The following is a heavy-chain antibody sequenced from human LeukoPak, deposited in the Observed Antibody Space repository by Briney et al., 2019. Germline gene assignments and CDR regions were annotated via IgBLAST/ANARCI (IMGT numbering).Heavy chain of an antibody. Sequence: ASVKVSCKASGYTFTTYVISWVRQAPGQGLEWMGWISAYNGNTKYAQNLQGRVTMTTDTSTSTAYMELRSLKSDDTAVYYCARGLVGITAGWFDPWGQGTLVTVSS. CDR1: GYTFTTYV. CDR2: ISAYNGNT. CDR3: ARGLVGITAGWFDP. J-gene: IGHJ5*02. V-gene: IGHV1-18*01. D-gene: IGHD1-26*01.